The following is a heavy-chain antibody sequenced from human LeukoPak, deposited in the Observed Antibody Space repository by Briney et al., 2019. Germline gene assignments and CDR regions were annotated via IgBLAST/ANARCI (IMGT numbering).Heavy chain of an antibody. J-gene: IGHJ3*02. D-gene: IGHD6-6*01. CDR3: AGTYSSSFYDAFDI. CDR1: GGSISSYY. Sequence: PSETLSLTCTVSGGSISSYYWSWIRQPPGKGLEWIGYIYYSGSTNYNPSLKSRVTISVDASKNQFSLKLSSVTAADTAVYYCAGTYSSSFYDAFDIWGQGTMVTVSS. V-gene: IGHV4-59*01. CDR2: IYYSGST.